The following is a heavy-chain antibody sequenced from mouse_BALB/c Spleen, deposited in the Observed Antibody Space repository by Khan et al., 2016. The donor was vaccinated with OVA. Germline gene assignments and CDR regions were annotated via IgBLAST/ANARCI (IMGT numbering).Heavy chain of an antibody. CDR1: GFNIKDSY. CDR3: ATRYGNPVAL. V-gene: IGHV14-3*02. D-gene: IGHD2-1*01. J-gene: IGHJ3*01. CDR2: IDPPNDDS. Sequence: MQLVASGAELVKPGASVKLSCSPSGFNIKDSYIHWMKQRPEQGLDWIGWIDPPNDDSKYGPMFQAQATLTADTSSNTADQQHKSLTSEDTADYYGATRYGNPVALWGQGTLDSVDA.